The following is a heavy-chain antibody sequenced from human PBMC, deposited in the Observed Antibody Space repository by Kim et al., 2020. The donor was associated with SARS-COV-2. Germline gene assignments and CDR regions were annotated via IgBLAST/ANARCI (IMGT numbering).Heavy chain of an antibody. CDR1: GGSFSGYY. CDR2: INHSGST. J-gene: IGHJ5*02. CDR3: ARGDLLRRRWFDP. Sequence: SETLSLTCAVYGGSFSGYYWSWIRQPPGKGLEWIGEINHSGSTNYNPSLKSRVTISVDTSKNQFSLKLSSVTAADTAVYYCARGDLLRRRWFDPWGQGTLVTVSS. V-gene: IGHV4-34*01.